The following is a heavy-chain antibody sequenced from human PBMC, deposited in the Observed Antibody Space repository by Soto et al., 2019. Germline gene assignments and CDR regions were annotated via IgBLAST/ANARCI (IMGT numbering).Heavy chain of an antibody. CDR2: ISYDGSNK. D-gene: IGHD6-6*01. J-gene: IGHJ6*02. Sequence: QVQLVESGGGVVQPGRSLRLSCAASGFTFSSYAMHWVRQAPGKGLEWVAVISYDGSNKYYADSVKGRFTISRDNSKNTLYLPMNSLRAEDTAVYYCARDGKYSSSPRNYYYYYGMDVWGQGTTVTVSS. CDR1: GFTFSSYA. CDR3: ARDGKYSSSPRNYYYYYGMDV. V-gene: IGHV3-30-3*01.